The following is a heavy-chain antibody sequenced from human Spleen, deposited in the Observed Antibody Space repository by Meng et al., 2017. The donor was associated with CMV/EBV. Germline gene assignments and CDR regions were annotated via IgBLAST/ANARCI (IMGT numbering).Heavy chain of an antibody. CDR1: GFTFSSYS. D-gene: IGHD1-26*01. CDR3: ARDVVSGSYEDYYYGMDV. V-gene: IGHV3-21*01. J-gene: IGHJ6*02. CDR2: ISSSSSYI. Sequence: LSLTCAASGFTFSSYSMNWVRQAPGKGLEWVSSISSSSSYIYYADSVKGRFTISRDNAKNSLYLQMNSLRAEDTAVYYCARDVVSGSYEDYYYGMDVWGQGTTVTVSS.